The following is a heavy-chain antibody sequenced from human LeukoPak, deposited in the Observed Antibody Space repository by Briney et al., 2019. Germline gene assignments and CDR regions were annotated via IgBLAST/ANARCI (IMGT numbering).Heavy chain of an antibody. CDR3: ARGLAYHHFDY. Sequence: GGSLRLSCAASGFTFSSYWMSWVRQAPGKGPEWVANIKQDGSEKNYVDSVKGRFTISRDNAKNSVYLQTNSLRAEDTAVYYCARGLAYHHFDYWGQGTLVTVSS. V-gene: IGHV3-7*02. D-gene: IGHD2-21*01. CDR1: GFTFSSYW. J-gene: IGHJ4*02. CDR2: IKQDGSEK.